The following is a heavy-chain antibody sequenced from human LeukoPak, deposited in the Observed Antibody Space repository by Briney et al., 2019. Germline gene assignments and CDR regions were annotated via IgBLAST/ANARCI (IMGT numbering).Heavy chain of an antibody. J-gene: IGHJ4*02. CDR1: GGTFSSYA. CDR3: ARCSPGDSSNFYAVLQY. V-gene: IGHV1-69*06. D-gene: IGHD3-22*01. Sequence: SGKVSCKASGGTFSSYAINWVRQAPGQGLEWLGGIIPVFGTTTYAQKFQAKVTMTADKSTNTAYLEISSLTSDDTAVYYCARCSPGDSSNFYAVLQYWGQGTQVTVST. CDR2: IIPVFGTT.